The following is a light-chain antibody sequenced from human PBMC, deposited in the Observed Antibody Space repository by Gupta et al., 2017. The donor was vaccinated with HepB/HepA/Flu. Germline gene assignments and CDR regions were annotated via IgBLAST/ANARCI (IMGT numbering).Light chain of an antibody. Sequence: QSVLIQPPSASGTPGQRVTISCSGSTSNIGSNPVNWYQQLPRTAPKLLIYSNTHRPSGVPDRFSGSKSGTSGSLAISGLQSEDEADYYCAAWDDSLSGQVFGGGTKLTGL. J-gene: IGLJ3*02. CDR3: AAWDDSLSGQV. V-gene: IGLV1-44*01. CDR1: TSNIGSNP. CDR2: SNT.